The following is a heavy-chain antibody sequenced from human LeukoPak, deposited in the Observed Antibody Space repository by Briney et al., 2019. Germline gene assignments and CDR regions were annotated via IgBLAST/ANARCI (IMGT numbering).Heavy chain of an antibody. CDR2: ISAYNGNT. D-gene: IGHD3-10*01. J-gene: IGHJ4*02. V-gene: IGHV1-18*01. CDR1: GYTFTSYG. CDR3: ARNRGGKDYGYYFDY. Sequence: ASVKVSCKASGYTFTSYGISWVRQAPGQGLEWMGWISAYNGNTNYAQKLQGRVTMTTDTSTSTAYMELRSLGSDDTAVYYCARNRGGKDYGYYFDYWGQGTLVTVSS.